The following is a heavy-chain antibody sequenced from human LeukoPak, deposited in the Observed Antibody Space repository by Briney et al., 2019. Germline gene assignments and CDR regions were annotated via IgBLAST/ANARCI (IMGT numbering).Heavy chain of an antibody. V-gene: IGHV3-21*01. CDR3: ARDRNGYSGYEPADY. J-gene: IGHJ4*02. D-gene: IGHD5-12*01. CDR2: ISSSSSYI. CDR1: GFTFSSYS. Sequence: GGSLRLSCAASGFTFSSYSMNWVRQAPGKGLEWVSSISSSSSYIYYADSVEGRFTISRDNAKNSLYLQMNSLRAEDTAVYYCARDRNGYSGYEPADYWGQGTLVTVSS.